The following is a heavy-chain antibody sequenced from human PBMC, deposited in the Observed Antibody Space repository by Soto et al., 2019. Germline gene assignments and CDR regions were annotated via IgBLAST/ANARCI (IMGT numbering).Heavy chain of an antibody. CDR1: GFTFSSYA. CDR3: ARALILTGHYWFAP. J-gene: IGHJ5*02. V-gene: IGHV3-64*01. CDR2: ISSNGGST. Sequence: PGGSLRLCCAASGFTFSSYAMHWVRQAPGKGLEYVSAISSNGGSTYYANSVKGRFTISRDNCKNTLYLQMGSLKAEDMAVYYCARALILTGHYWFAPRAQGTLDTVSS. D-gene: IGHD3-9*01.